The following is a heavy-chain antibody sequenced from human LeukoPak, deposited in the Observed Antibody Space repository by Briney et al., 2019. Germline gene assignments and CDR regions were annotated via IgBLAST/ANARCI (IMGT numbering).Heavy chain of an antibody. CDR2: IIPIFGTA. J-gene: IGHJ4*02. D-gene: IGHD3-9*01. CDR1: GGTFISYA. CDR3: ARDSTYYDILTGYYNRNPSDY. V-gene: IGHV1-69*01. Sequence: ASVKVSCKASGGTFISYAISWVRQAPGQGLEWMGGIIPIFGTANYAQKFQGRVTTTADESTSTAYMELSSLRSEDTAVYYCARDSTYYDILTGYYNRNPSDYWGQGTLVTVSS.